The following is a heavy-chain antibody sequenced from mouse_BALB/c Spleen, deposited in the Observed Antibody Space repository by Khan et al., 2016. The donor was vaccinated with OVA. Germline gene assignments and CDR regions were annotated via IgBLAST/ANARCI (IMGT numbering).Heavy chain of an antibody. V-gene: IGHV2-6*02. CDR3: AGKPYYHYNIMDY. J-gene: IGHJ4*01. CDR1: GFSLTNYG. Sequence: QVQLKESGPGLVAPSQSLSITCTISGFSLTNYGVHWVRHPPAKGLEWLVVIWSDGSTTYNSALKSRLTISKDHSYTLLFLKMNSLQTDDTAMYICAGKPYYHYNIMDYWGQGTSVTVSS. D-gene: IGHD2-10*01. CDR2: IWSDGST.